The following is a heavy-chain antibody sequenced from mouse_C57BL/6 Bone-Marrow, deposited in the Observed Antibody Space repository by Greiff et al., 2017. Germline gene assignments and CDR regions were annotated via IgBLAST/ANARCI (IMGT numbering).Heavy chain of an antibody. V-gene: IGHV1-15*01. CDR2: IDPETGGT. CDR1: GYTFTDYE. J-gene: IGHJ3*01. Sequence: PLQQSGAELVRPGASVTLSCKASGYTFTDYEMHWVKQTPVHGLEWIGAIDPETGGTAYNQKFKGKAILTADKSSSTAYMELRSLTSEDSAVYYCTRWDYDAAYWGQGTLVTVSA. CDR3: TRWDYDAAY. D-gene: IGHD2-4*01.